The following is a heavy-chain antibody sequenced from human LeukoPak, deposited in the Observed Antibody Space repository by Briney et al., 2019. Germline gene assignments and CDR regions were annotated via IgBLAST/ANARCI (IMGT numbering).Heavy chain of an antibody. J-gene: IGHJ4*02. V-gene: IGHV3-30*18. CDR3: AKDRSYSGYEPLDY. D-gene: IGHD1-26*01. CDR1: GFTFSNAW. Sequence: PGGSLRLSFAASGFTFSNAWMSWVRQAPGKGLEWVAVISHDGNSKYSADSVKGRFTISRDNSKNTLYLQMDSLRVEDTAVYYCAKDRSYSGYEPLDYWGQGTLVTVSS. CDR2: ISHDGNSK.